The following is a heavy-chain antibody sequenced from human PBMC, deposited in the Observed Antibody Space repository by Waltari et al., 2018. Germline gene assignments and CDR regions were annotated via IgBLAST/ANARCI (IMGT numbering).Heavy chain of an antibody. J-gene: IGHJ4*02. CDR2: IYHLGNT. CDR3: ARNWDRGTLTY. V-gene: IGHV4-38-2*02. Sequence: QVQLQESGPGLVKPSETLSLTCTVSGFSITGGFQWGWVRQPPGKGLEWIGNIYHLGNTYYHPSFKSRLTISVDTSKNQFSLKLTSVTAADKAIYYCARNWDRGTLTYWGQGTLVTVSS. D-gene: IGHD1-1*01. CDR1: GFSITGGFQ.